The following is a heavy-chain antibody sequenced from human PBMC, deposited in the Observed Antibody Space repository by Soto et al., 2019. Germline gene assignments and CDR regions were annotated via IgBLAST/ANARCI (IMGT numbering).Heavy chain of an antibody. V-gene: IGHV3-23*01. CDR1: GFIFSNYA. Sequence: PGGSLRLSCAASGFIFSNYAMSWVRQAPGRGLEWVSAISGSGATTYYPDSVKGRFTISRDNSKNTLYLQMNNLRADDTAVYYCTKGGIPRRYNIPKVDFDYWGQGSLVNVSS. CDR2: ISGSGATT. J-gene: IGHJ4*02. D-gene: IGHD1-1*01. CDR3: TKGGIPRRYNIPKVDFDY.